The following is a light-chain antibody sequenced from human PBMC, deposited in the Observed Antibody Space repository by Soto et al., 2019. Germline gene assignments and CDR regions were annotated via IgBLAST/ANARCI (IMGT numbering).Light chain of an antibody. V-gene: IGKV3-15*01. Sequence: EIVMTQSPPTLSVAPGKRATLSCRASQSIDSNLAWYQQKPGQAPRLLIYGASTRATGIPARFSGSGSGTEFTLTTSSLQSEDFAFYYCQQYDEWPLTFGPGTKVDIQ. CDR3: QQYDEWPLT. CDR1: QSIDSN. CDR2: GAS. J-gene: IGKJ3*01.